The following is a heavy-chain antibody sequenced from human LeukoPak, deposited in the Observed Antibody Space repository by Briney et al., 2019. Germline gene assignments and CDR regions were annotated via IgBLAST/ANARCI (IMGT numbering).Heavy chain of an antibody. Sequence: GGSLRLSCAASGFTVSSNYMSWVRQAPGKGLEWVSVIYSGGSTYYADSVKGRFTISRDNSKNTLYLQMNSLRAEDTAVYYCAKEEFSSGLSFYAPFSWGQRTLVTVS. D-gene: IGHD2-2*01. CDR3: AKEEFSSGLSFYAPFS. CDR1: GFTVSSNY. V-gene: IGHV3-53*01. CDR2: IYSGGST. J-gene: IGHJ5*02.